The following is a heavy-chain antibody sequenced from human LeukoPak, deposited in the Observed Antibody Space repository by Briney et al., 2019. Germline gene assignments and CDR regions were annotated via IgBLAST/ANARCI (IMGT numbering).Heavy chain of an antibody. D-gene: IGHD2-2*01. Sequence: PGGSLRLSCAASGFIFSNYWMHWVRQAPGKGLVWVSHINTDGSSTTYDDSVKGRLTTISDNAKNTLYLQMNSLRAEDTAVYYCARVGYCSSTSCYAVDYWGQGTLVTVSS. V-gene: IGHV3-74*01. J-gene: IGHJ4*02. CDR1: GFIFSNYW. CDR3: ARVGYCSSTSCYAVDY. CDR2: INTDGSST.